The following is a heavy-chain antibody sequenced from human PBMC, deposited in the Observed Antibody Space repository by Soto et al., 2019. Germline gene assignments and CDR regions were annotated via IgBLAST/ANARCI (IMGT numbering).Heavy chain of an antibody. CDR3: ATAGTTVSGIYYYYYMDV. Sequence: ASVKVSCKVSGYTLTELSMHWVRQAPGKGLEWMGGFDPEDGETIYAQKFQGRVTMTEDTSTDTAYMELSSLRSEDTAVYYCATAGTTVSGIYYYYYMDVWGKGTTVTVSS. J-gene: IGHJ6*03. D-gene: IGHD4-17*01. V-gene: IGHV1-24*01. CDR2: FDPEDGET. CDR1: GYTLTELS.